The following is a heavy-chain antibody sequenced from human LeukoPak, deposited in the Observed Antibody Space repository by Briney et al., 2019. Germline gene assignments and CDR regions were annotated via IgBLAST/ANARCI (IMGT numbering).Heavy chain of an antibody. D-gene: IGHD3-3*01. J-gene: IGHJ4*02. CDR2: INHSGST. CDR1: GGSFSGYY. CDR3: ARGFYDFWSGYFPPAFDY. Sequence: PSETLSLTCAVYGGSFSGYYWSWIRQPPGNGREWIGEINHSGSTNYNPSLKSRVTISVDTSKNQCSLKLSSVTAADTAVYYCARGFYDFWSGYFPPAFDYWGQGTLVTVSS. V-gene: IGHV4-34*01.